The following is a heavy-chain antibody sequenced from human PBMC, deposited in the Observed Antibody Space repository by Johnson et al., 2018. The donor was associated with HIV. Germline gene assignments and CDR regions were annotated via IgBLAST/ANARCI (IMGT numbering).Heavy chain of an antibody. CDR2: IKQDGSEK. Sequence: VQLVESGGGVVQPGRSLRLSCAASGFTFSSYGMHWVRQAPGKGLEWVANIKQDGSEKYYVDSVKGRFTISRDNAKNSLYLQMNSLSAEDTAVYYCARVKWELLGDDAFDIWGQGTMVTVSS. J-gene: IGHJ3*02. CDR3: ARVKWELLGDDAFDI. D-gene: IGHD1-26*01. V-gene: IGHV3-7*01. CDR1: GFTFSSYG.